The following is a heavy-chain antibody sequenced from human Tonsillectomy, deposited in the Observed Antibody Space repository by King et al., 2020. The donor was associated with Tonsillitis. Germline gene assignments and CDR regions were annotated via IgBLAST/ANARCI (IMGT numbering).Heavy chain of an antibody. D-gene: IGHD4-17*01. J-gene: IGHJ4*02. V-gene: IGHV3-73*01. CDR3: TRVTDGDLYY. CDR1: GFTFSGSA. Sequence: VQLVESGGGLVQPGGSLKLSCAASGFTFSGSAMHWVRQASGKWLEWGGRIRSKANSYATIYVASVKGRFTISMDDSKNTAYLQMNSLKTEDTAVYYCTRVTDGDLYYWGQGTLVTVSS. CDR2: IRSKANSYAT.